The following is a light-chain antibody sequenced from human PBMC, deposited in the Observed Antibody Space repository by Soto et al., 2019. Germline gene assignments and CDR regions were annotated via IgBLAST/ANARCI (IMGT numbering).Light chain of an antibody. Sequence: DIQMTQSPSTLSASVRDRVTITCRASQNINNWLAWYQQKPGKAPKLLIYAASSLESGVPSRFSGSGSGTEFTLTISSLQPDDFATYFCQQYNTYSLTFGPGTRWIS. CDR3: QQYNTYSLT. CDR1: QNINNW. J-gene: IGKJ3*01. CDR2: AAS. V-gene: IGKV1-5*01.